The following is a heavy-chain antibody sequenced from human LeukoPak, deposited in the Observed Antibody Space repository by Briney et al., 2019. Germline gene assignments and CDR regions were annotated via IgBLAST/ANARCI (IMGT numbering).Heavy chain of an antibody. V-gene: IGHV3-23*01. CDR3: AKGSVNYDILTGSYFDY. D-gene: IGHD3-9*01. CDR1: GFTFNTYA. J-gene: IGHJ4*02. Sequence: PGGSLRLSCAASGFTFNTYAMNWVHQAPGKGLEWVSSISGSGENTYYADSVKGRFTISRDNSKNTLSLQMNSLRAEDTAVYYCAKGSVNYDILTGSYFDYWGQGTLVTVSS. CDR2: ISGSGENT.